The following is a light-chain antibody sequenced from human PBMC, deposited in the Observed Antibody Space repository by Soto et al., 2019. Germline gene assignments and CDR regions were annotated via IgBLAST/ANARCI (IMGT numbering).Light chain of an antibody. Sequence: QSALTQPASVSGSPGQSITISCTGTSSDVGSYNLVSWYQQHPGKAPKLMIYEGSKRPSGVSNRFSGSKSGNTASLTISGLQAEDEADYYCCSYAGSSTSYNYVFGTGTKVTVL. CDR2: EGS. CDR3: CSYAGSSTSYNYV. CDR1: SSDVGSYNL. J-gene: IGLJ1*01. V-gene: IGLV2-23*01.